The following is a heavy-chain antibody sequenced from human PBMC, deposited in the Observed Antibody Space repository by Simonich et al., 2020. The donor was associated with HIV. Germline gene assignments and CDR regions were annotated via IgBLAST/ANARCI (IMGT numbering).Heavy chain of an antibody. V-gene: IGHV3-23*01. J-gene: IGHJ6*03. D-gene: IGHD1-7*01. CDR2: ISASGGST. CDR1: GFTFSSYA. Sequence: GGSLRLSCAASGFTFSSYAMSWVRQAPGKGLEWVSGISASGGSTYYADSVKGRFTISRDNSKNTLYLQMNSLRAEDTAVYYCARELELRNDYYYYMDVWGKGTTVTVSS. CDR3: ARELELRNDYYYYMDV.